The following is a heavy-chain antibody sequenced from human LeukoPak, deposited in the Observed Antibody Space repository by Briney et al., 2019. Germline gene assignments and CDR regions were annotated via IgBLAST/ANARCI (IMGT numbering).Heavy chain of an antibody. CDR3: ASEGELGYGYFY. J-gene: IGHJ4*02. D-gene: IGHD5-18*01. V-gene: IGHV3-7*01. CDR1: GFTFSSYA. CDR2: IKQDGSAE. Sequence: GGSLRLSCAASGFTFSSYAMSWVRQPPGKGLEWVANIKQDGSAENYVASVKGRFTVSRDNAKNSLYLQMNSLTVEDTAVYYCASEGELGYGYFYWGQGTLVTVSS.